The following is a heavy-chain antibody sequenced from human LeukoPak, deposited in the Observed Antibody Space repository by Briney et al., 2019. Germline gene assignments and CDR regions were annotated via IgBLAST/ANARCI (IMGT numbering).Heavy chain of an antibody. CDR2: IYYSGST. CDR3: ARSGYQDFDY. CDR1: GYSISSGYY. D-gene: IGHD6-13*01. V-gene: IGHV4-38-2*02. Sequence: SETLSLTCTVSGYSISSGYYWGWIRQPPGKGLEWIGSIYYSGSTYYNPSLKSRVTISVDTSKNQFSLKLSSVTAADTAVYYCARSGYQDFDYWGQGTLVTISS. J-gene: IGHJ4*02.